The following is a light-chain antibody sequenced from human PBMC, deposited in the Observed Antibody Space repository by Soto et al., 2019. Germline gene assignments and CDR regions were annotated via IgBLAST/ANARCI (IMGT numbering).Light chain of an antibody. Sequence: QSVLTQPPSVSGAPGQRVTISCTGSSSNIGAGYDVHWYQQLPGIAPKLLIYGHTNRPSGVPDRFSGSKSGTSASLVITGLQAEDEADYYCLSFDSSLSVVFGGGTKLTVL. J-gene: IGLJ2*01. V-gene: IGLV1-40*01. CDR3: LSFDSSLSVV. CDR2: GHT. CDR1: SSNIGAGYD.